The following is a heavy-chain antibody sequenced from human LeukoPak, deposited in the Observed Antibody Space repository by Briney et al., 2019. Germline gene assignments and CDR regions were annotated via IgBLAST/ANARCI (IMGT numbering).Heavy chain of an antibody. D-gene: IGHD5-12*01. CDR2: ISSSSSYI. CDR1: GFTFSSYS. J-gene: IGHJ4*02. CDR3: ARDRGSSGYDSYYFDY. V-gene: IGHV3-21*01. Sequence: GSLRLSCAASGFTFSSYSMNWVRQAPGKGPEWVSSISSSSSYIYYADSVKGRFTISRDNAKNSLYLQMNSLRAEDTAVYYCARDRGSSGYDSYYFDYWGQGTLVTVSS.